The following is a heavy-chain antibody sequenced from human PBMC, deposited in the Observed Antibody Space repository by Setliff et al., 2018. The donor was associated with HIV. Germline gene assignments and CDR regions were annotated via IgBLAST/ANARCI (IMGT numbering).Heavy chain of an antibody. CDR1: GGSISSGDYY. CDR2: IYYSGST. V-gene: IGHV4-30-4*08. J-gene: IGHJ2*01. CDR3: VTMTTVIHWYFDL. Sequence: SETLSLTCIVSGGSISSGDYYWSWIRQPPGKGLEWIGYIYYSGSTYYNPSLKSRVTISVDTSKNQFSLKLSSVTAADTAVYYCVTMTTVIHWYFDLWGRGTLVTVSS. D-gene: IGHD4-17*01.